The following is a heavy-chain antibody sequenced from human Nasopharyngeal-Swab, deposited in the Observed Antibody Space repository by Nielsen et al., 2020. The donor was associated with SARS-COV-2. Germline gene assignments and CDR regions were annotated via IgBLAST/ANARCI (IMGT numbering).Heavy chain of an antibody. CDR2: INPNNGGT. J-gene: IGHJ4*02. D-gene: IGHD2-2*01. CDR3: ARGRVPTEDY. V-gene: IGHV1-2*06. Sequence: WVRQAPGQGLEWMGRINPNNGGTVYAQKFQGRVTMTRDTSISTAYMELSRLRSDDTAVYYCARGRVPTEDYWGQGTLVTVSS.